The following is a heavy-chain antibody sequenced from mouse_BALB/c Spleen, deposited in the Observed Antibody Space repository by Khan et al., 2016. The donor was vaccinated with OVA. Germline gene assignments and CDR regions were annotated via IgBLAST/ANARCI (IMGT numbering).Heavy chain of an antibody. V-gene: IGHV1-20*02. J-gene: IGHJ2*01. CDR3: ARIYRGDFDY. CDR2: INPHIGET. Sequence: VQLKQSGPELVKPGASVKISCKASGYSFTGYFMNWVMQSHGKSLEWIGRINPHIGETFYNQKFKGKATLTVDESSSTAHLELRSLASEDSAVYCCARIYRGDFDYWGQGTTLTVSS. CDR1: GYSFTGYF. D-gene: IGHD2-13*01.